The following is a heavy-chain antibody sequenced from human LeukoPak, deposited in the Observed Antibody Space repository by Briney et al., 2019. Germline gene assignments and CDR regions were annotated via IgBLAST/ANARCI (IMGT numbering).Heavy chain of an antibody. J-gene: IGHJ4*02. CDR2: IYYSGST. Sequence: SETLSLTCTVSGGSISSSSYYWGWIRQPPGKGLEWIGSIYYSGSTYYNPSLRSRVTISVDTSKNQFSLKLSSVTAADTAMYYCVKSGGYGLIDYWGQGTLVTVSS. D-gene: IGHD6-19*01. CDR1: GGSISSSSYY. V-gene: IGHV4-39*01. CDR3: VKSGGYGLIDY.